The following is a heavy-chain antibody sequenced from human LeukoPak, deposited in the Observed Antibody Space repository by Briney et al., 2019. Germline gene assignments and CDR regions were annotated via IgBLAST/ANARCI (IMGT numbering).Heavy chain of an antibody. CDR1: GFTFSDHY. CDR3: ARNYYDSSRYYADY. D-gene: IGHD3-22*01. J-gene: IGHJ4*02. CDR2: SRNKANSYTT. Sequence: GGSLRLSCAASGFTFSDHYMDWVRQASGKGLEWVGRSRNKANSYTTEYAASVKGRFTVSRDDSKNSLYLQMSSLKTEDTAVYFCARNYYDSSRYYADYWGQGTLVTVSS. V-gene: IGHV3-72*01.